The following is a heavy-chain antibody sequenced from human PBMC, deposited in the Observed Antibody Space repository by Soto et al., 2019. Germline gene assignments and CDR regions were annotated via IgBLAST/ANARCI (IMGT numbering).Heavy chain of an antibody. J-gene: IGHJ4*02. CDR1: GGSLSSSNW. CDR3: ARIAYCGGDCYYHFDY. Sequence: PSETLSLTCAVSGGSLSSSNWWSWVRQPPGKGLEWIGEIYHSGSTNYNPSLKSRVTISVDKSKNQFSLKVSSVTAADTAVYYWARIAYCGGDCYYHFDYWGQGTLVTVSS. D-gene: IGHD2-21*02. V-gene: IGHV4-4*02. CDR2: IYHSGST.